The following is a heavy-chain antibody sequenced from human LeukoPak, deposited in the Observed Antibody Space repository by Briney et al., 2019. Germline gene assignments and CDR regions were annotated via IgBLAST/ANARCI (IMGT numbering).Heavy chain of an antibody. CDR1: GGSFSGYY. CDR3: AARNLGYCSGGSCLDY. V-gene: IGHV4-34*01. D-gene: IGHD2-15*01. J-gene: IGHJ4*02. Sequence: SETLSLTCAVYGGSFSGYYWSWIRQPPGKGLEWIGEINHSGSTYYNPSLKSRVTISVDTSKNQFSLKLSSVTAADTAVYYCAARNLGYCSGGSCLDYWGQGTLVTVSS. CDR2: INHSGST.